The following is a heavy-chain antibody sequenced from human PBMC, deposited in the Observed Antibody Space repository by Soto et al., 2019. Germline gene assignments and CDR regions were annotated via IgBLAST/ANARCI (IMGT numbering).Heavy chain of an antibody. Sequence: PGGALRLSFAAPGFTFCSYGLSWVRPAPGKGLGWVSAISGSGGSTYYADSVKGRFTISRDNSKNTLYLQMNSLRAEDTAVYYCAKELSEPVLRFLEWLWPFDCWGQGTLVTVSS. J-gene: IGHJ4*02. CDR1: GFTFCSYG. CDR3: AKELSEPVLRFLEWLWPFDC. V-gene: IGHV3-23*01. D-gene: IGHD3-3*01. CDR2: ISGSGGST.